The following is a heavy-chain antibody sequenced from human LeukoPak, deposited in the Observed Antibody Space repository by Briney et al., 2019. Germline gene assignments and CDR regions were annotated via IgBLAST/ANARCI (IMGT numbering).Heavy chain of an antibody. CDR2: ISSGSTTI. Sequence: PGGSLRLSCATSGFTLSSYSMNWVRQAPGKGLEWVSYISSGSTTIYYADSVKGRFTISRDNAKNSLYLQMNSLRAEDTAVYYCARDVEQWPVRVYYFDYWGQGTLVTVSS. D-gene: IGHD6-19*01. V-gene: IGHV3-48*01. CDR3: ARDVEQWPVRVYYFDY. CDR1: GFTLSSYS. J-gene: IGHJ4*02.